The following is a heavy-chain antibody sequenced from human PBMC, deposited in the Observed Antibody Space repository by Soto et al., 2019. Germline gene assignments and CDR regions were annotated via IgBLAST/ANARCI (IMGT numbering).Heavy chain of an antibody. CDR1: GGSLRSYY. CDR2: INYSGGT. J-gene: IGHJ6*02. CDR3: ARQGFGELHGLVDV. V-gene: IGHV4-59*08. Sequence: QVQLQESGPRLVKPSETLSLTCTVSGGSLRSYYCSWFRQPPGKGLEWVGYINYSGGTFYNPSLKSLVTMSVDTSNNQYSLMVNSVNATDTAVYYCARQGFGELHGLVDVWGQETKVTVSS. D-gene: IGHD3-10*01.